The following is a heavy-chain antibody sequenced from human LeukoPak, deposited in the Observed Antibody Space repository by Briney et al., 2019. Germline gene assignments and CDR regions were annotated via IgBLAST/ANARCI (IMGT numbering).Heavy chain of an antibody. CDR2: ISSSGSTI. V-gene: IGHV3-11*01. CDR3: ARDLYYDSSGYYSY. J-gene: IGHJ4*02. CDR1: GFTFSDYY. D-gene: IGHD3-22*01. Sequence: GGSLRLSCAASGFTFSDYYMSWIRQAPGKGLEWVSYISSSGSTIYYAYSVKGRFTISRDNAKNSLYLQMKSLRAEDTAVYYCARDLYYDSSGYYSYWGQGTLVTVSS.